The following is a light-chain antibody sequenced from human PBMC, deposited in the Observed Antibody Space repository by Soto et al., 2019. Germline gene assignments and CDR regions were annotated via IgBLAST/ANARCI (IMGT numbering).Light chain of an antibody. V-gene: IGKV1-5*01. CDR3: QQYNTFPFT. CDR2: DAS. J-gene: IGKJ3*01. CDR1: QSMSSW. Sequence: DIQMTQSPSTLSSSVGDRVTITCRASQSMSSWLAWYQQKPGKAPKLLIYDASSLESGVPSRFSGSGSGTEFTLTISSLQPDDVATYYCQQYNTFPFTFGPGTKVDIK.